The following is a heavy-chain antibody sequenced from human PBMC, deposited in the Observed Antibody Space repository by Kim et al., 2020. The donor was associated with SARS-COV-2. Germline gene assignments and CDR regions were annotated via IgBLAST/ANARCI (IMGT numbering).Heavy chain of an antibody. V-gene: IGHV3-7*03. CDR1: GFTLSSYW. CDR2: MKQDGSEK. Sequence: GGSLRLSCAASGFTLSSYWMSWVRQAPGKGLEWVANMKQDGSEKYYVDSVKGRFTISRDNAKNSLYLQMNSLRVEDTAVYYCAKSRRLQSYYFAHWGQGTLVTVSS. CDR3: AKSRRLQSYYFAH. D-gene: IGHD5-12*01. J-gene: IGHJ4*02.